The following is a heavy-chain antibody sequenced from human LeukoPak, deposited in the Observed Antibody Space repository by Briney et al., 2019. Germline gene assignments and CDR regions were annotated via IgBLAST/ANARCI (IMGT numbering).Heavy chain of an antibody. J-gene: IGHJ6*02. Sequence: GGSLRLSCAASGFTFDNYAMSWVRQAPGKGLEWVSAISGSGGSTYYADSVKGRFTISRDNSKNTLYLQMNSLRAEDTAVYYCAKQDILTGRVQYYYYYGMDVWGQGTTVTVSS. D-gene: IGHD3-9*01. CDR1: GFTFDNYA. CDR3: AKQDILTGRVQYYYYYGMDV. CDR2: ISGSGGST. V-gene: IGHV3-23*01.